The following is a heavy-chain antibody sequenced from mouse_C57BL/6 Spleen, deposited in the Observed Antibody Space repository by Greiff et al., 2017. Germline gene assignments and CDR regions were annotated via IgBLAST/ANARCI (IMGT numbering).Heavy chain of an antibody. Sequence: QVQLQQPGAELVKPGASVKLSCKASGYTFTSYWMHWVKQRPGQGLEWIGMIHPNSGSTNYNEKFKGKATLTVDKSSSTAYMQLSSLTSEDSAVYYCARYGSSPYAMDDWGQGTSVTVSS. CDR2: IHPNSGST. D-gene: IGHD1-1*01. V-gene: IGHV1-64*01. CDR1: GYTFTSYW. CDR3: ARYGSSPYAMDD. J-gene: IGHJ4*01.